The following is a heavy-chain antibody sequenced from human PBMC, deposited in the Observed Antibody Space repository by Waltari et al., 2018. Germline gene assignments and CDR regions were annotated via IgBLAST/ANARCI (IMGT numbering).Heavy chain of an antibody. V-gene: IGHV4-39*07. CDR2: IYYSGST. J-gene: IGHJ4*02. Sequence: QLQLQESGPGLVKPSETLSLTGTVSGASISSRSYSWGWIRQPPGKGLEWIGSIYYSGSTYYNPSLKSRVTISVDTSKNQFSLKLSSVTAADTAVYYCARFSGEPPFWGQGTLVTVSS. D-gene: IGHD3-10*01. CDR1: GASISSRSYS. CDR3: ARFSGEPPF.